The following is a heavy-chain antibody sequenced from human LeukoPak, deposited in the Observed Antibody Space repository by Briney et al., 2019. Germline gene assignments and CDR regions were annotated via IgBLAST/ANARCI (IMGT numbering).Heavy chain of an antibody. V-gene: IGHV5-51*01. J-gene: IGHJ3*02. D-gene: IGHD5-24*01. Sequence: GESLKISCKGSGYSFTSYWIGWVRQMPGKGREWMGIIYPGDSNTRDSPSFQGQVTISADKSISTAYLQWSSLKASDTAMYYCARARGLQFWYAFDIWGQGTMVTVSS. CDR3: ARARGLQFWYAFDI. CDR1: GYSFTSYW. CDR2: IYPGDSNT.